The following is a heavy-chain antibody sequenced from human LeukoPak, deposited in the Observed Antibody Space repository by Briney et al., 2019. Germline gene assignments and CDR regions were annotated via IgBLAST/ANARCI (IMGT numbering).Heavy chain of an antibody. Sequence: PGGSLRLSCAASGFTFSGYAMSWVRQAPGKGLGWVSSISGSGGSTYYADSVKGRFTISRDNSKNTLYLQMNSLRDEDTAVYYCAKDSSGYYRPFDYWGQGTLVTVSS. V-gene: IGHV3-23*01. D-gene: IGHD3-22*01. CDR1: GFTFSGYA. CDR3: AKDSSGYYRPFDY. J-gene: IGHJ4*02. CDR2: ISGSGGST.